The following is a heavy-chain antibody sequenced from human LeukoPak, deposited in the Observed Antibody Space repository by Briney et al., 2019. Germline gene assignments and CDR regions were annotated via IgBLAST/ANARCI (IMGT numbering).Heavy chain of an antibody. CDR1: GGSISSSSYY. D-gene: IGHD6-19*01. Sequence: SETLSLTCTVSGGSISSSSYYWGWIRQPPGKGLEWIGSIYYSGSTYYNPSLKSRVTISVDTSKNQFSLKLSSVTAADTAVYYCARRQLGYSSGWYYYYYMDVWGKGTTVTISS. V-gene: IGHV4-39*07. CDR3: ARRQLGYSSGWYYYYYMDV. J-gene: IGHJ6*03. CDR2: IYYSGST.